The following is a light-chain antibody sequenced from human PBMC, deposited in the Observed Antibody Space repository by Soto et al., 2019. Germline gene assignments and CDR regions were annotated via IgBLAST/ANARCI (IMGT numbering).Light chain of an antibody. CDR1: SSDIGTYNY. CDR3: NSYRGGNTWM. CDR2: EFN. V-gene: IGLV2-14*01. J-gene: IGLJ3*02. Sequence: QSVLTQPASVSGSPGQSITISCTGTSSDIGTYNYVSWYQQHPGRAPRLIMSEFNNRPSGVSNRFSGSKSGNTASLTISGLQAEDEADYYCNSYRGGNTWMFGGGTKLTVL.